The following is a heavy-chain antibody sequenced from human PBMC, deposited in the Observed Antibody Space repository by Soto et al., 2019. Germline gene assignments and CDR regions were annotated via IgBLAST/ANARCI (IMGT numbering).Heavy chain of an antibody. J-gene: IGHJ4*02. Sequence: QVQLQESGPGLVKPSQTLSLTCAVSGGSFNSSGYFWNWIRQHPGKGLEWIGYIYYSGSAFYNPSLKSRVDISVDTSKNLCSLKVSSLTAADTAVYYCARGVVVTGNFDYWGQGTLVTVSS. D-gene: IGHD3-22*01. CDR1: GGSFNSSGYF. CDR3: ARGVVVTGNFDY. CDR2: IYYSGSA. V-gene: IGHV4-31*11.